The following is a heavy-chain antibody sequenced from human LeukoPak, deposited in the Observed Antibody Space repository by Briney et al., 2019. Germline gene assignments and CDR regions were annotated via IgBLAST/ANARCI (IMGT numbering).Heavy chain of an antibody. CDR2: ISSSSSYI. CDR1: GFTFSSYS. CDR3: AIGYCSGGSCYEGISYFQH. J-gene: IGHJ1*01. D-gene: IGHD2-15*01. V-gene: IGHV3-21*01. Sequence: PGGSLRLSCAASGFTFSSYSMNWVRQAPGKGLEWVSSISSSSSYIYYADSVEGRFTISRDNAKNSLYLQMNSLRAEDTAVYYCAIGYCSGGSCYEGISYFQHWGQGTLVTVSS.